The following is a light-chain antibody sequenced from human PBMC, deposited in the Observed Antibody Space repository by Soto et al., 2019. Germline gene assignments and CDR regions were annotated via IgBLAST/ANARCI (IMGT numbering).Light chain of an antibody. Sequence: EIVLTQSPATLSLSPGERATLSCRASQSVSSYLAWYQQKPGQAPRLLIYDASNRAAGIPARFSGSGSATDFTLTISSLEPEDFAVYCCQQYGSSPRTFGQGTKVEIK. J-gene: IGKJ1*01. V-gene: IGKV3-11*01. CDR3: QQYGSSPRT. CDR1: QSVSSY. CDR2: DAS.